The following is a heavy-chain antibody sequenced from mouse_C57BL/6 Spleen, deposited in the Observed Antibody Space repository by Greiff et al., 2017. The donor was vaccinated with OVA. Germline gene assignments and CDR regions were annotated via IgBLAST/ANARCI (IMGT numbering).Heavy chain of an antibody. CDR1: GFSLTSYG. Sequence: VQLQQSGPGLVQPSQCLSITCTVSGFSLTSYGVHWVRQSPGKGLEWLGVIWSGGSTDYNAAFISRLSISKDNSKSQVFFKMNSLQADDTAIYFCARIDGSSSYYAMDYWGQGTSVTVSS. D-gene: IGHD1-1*01. V-gene: IGHV2-2*01. CDR3: ARIDGSSSYYAMDY. CDR2: IWSGGST. J-gene: IGHJ4*01.